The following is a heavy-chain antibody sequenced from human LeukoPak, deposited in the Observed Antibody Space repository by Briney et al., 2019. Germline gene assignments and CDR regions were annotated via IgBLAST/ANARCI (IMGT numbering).Heavy chain of an antibody. Sequence: SEALSLTCTVSGYSISSGYYWGYIRQPPGKGLEWIGSIYRSGSTYYNPSLESRVTISVDTSNNQFSLKLSSLTAPDTAVYYCARAYGGNAGDAFDVWGQGTMVTVSS. CDR3: ARAYGGNAGDAFDV. J-gene: IGHJ3*01. CDR1: GYSISSGYY. D-gene: IGHD4-23*01. V-gene: IGHV4-38-2*02. CDR2: IYRSGST.